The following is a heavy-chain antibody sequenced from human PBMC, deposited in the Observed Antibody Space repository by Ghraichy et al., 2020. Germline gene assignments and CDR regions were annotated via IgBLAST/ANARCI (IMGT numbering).Heavy chain of an antibody. J-gene: IGHJ4*02. CDR3: ARVRRCGGSCYSGLHFDY. CDR2: INPNSGGT. D-gene: IGHD2-15*01. Sequence: ASVKVSCKASGYTFTGYYMHWVRQAPGQGLEWMGRINPNSGGTNYAQKFQGRVTMTRDTSISTAYMELSRLRSDDTAVYYCARVRRCGGSCYSGLHFDYWGQGTLVTVSS. V-gene: IGHV1-2*06. CDR1: GYTFTGYY.